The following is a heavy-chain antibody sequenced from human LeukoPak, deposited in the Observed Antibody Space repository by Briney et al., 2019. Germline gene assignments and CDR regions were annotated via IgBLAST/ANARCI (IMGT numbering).Heavy chain of an antibody. CDR3: ASSLAAAGSDY. J-gene: IGHJ4*02. V-gene: IGHV3-66*02. Sequence: GGSLRLSCAASGSTVSSNYMSWVRQAPGKWLEWVSVIYSGGSTYYADSVKGQFTISRYNSKNRRYLQMNSLRAEDTVVYYCASSLAAAGSDYWGQGTLVTVSS. D-gene: IGHD6-13*01. CDR1: GSTVSSNY. CDR2: IYSGGST.